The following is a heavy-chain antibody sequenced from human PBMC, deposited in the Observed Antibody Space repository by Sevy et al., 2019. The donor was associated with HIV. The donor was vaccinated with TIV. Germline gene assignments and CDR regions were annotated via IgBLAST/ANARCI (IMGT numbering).Heavy chain of an antibody. J-gene: IGHJ6*02. Sequence: GGSLRLSCAASGLIFSTYAMSWVRQAPGKGLEWVSGISVSGGSTYYADSMKGRFTISRDNSKNTLYMQMNSLRAEYTAVYYCAKDVLGGGHNSYGMDVLGQGTTVTVSS. V-gene: IGHV3-23*01. CDR2: ISVSGGST. D-gene: IGHD5-12*01. CDR3: AKDVLGGGHNSYGMDV. CDR1: GLIFSTYA.